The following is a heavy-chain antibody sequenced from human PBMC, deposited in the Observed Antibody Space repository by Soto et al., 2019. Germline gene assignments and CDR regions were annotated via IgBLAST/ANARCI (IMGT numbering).Heavy chain of an antibody. CDR2: LNGSGGST. D-gene: IGHD3-10*01. CDR1: GFTFRDHA. V-gene: IGHV3-23*01. J-gene: IGHJ4*02. Sequence: GRSLRLSCVGSGFTFRDHAMRWVRQAPGKGLEWVSGLNGSGGSTSSADSVKGRFAISRDNSKNTLYLQMNSLRDGDTAVYYCARGFSAGKGSPPDYWGQGTLVTVSS. CDR3: ARGFSAGKGSPPDY.